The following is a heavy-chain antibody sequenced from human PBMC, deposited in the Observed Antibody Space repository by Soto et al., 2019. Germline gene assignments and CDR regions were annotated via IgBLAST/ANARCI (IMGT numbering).Heavy chain of an antibody. Sequence: ETLSRTCPVSGGSMSSHYWTWLRQPPGKGLEWIGYISYSGSTYYNPSLKSRVTISADTSRNQFSLKLSSVIAADTAVYYCARADQDASVGYWGQGTKVTV. CDR3: ARADQDASVGY. CDR1: GGSMSSHY. V-gene: IGHV4-59*11. CDR2: ISYSGST. J-gene: IGHJ4*02. D-gene: IGHD3-16*01.